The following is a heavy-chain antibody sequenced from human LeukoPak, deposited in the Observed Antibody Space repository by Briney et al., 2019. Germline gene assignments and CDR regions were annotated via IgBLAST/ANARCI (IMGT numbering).Heavy chain of an antibody. Sequence: ASVKVSCKASGYTFTSYYMHWVRQAPGQGLEWMGWIYPNSGATKYAQKSQGRVTMTRDTSISTAYMELSGLRSDDTAVYYCGTLLSNGPFDYWGQGSLVTVSS. V-gene: IGHV1-2*02. J-gene: IGHJ4*02. CDR1: GYTFTSYY. CDR3: GTLLSNGPFDY. CDR2: IYPNSGAT.